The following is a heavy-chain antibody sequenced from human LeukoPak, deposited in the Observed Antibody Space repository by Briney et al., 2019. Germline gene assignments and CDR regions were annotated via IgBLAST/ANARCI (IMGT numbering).Heavy chain of an antibody. Sequence: KASETLSLTCTVSGGSISSYYWSWIRQPPGKGLEWMGYIYYSGSTNYNPSLKSRVTISVDTSKNQFSLKLSSVTAADTAVYYCARQADYYDSSGSLLDIWGQGTMVTVSS. J-gene: IGHJ3*02. CDR1: GGSISSYY. CDR3: ARQADYYDSSGSLLDI. D-gene: IGHD3-22*01. V-gene: IGHV4-59*08. CDR2: IYYSGST.